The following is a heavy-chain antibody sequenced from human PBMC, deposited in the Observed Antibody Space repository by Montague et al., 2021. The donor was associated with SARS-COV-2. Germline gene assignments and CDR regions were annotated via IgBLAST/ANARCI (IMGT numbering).Heavy chain of an antibody. D-gene: IGHD1-14*01. CDR3: ARETMTADAFDI. V-gene: IGHV4-59*02. J-gene: IGHJ3*02. Sequence: SETLSLTCTVSGASVGSSDWGWIRQSPGKGLEWIGYFYSVGSTDYNPSLKSRATISRDTSKNQSSLKVRSVTAADTAVYYRARETMTADAFDIWGQGTMVTVSS. CDR2: FYSVGST. CDR1: GASVGSSD.